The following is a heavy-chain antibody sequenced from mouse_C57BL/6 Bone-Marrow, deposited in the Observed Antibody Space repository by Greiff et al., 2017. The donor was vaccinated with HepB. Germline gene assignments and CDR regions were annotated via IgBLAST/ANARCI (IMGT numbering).Heavy chain of an antibody. J-gene: IGHJ4*01. V-gene: IGHV14-4*01. CDR1: GFNIKDDY. CDR3: TTSTVVATDYAMDY. CDR2: IDPENGDT. Sequence: EVQLKQSGAELVRPGASVKLSCTASGFNIKDDYMHWVKQRPEQGLEWIGWIDPENGDTEYASKFQGKATITADTSSNTAYLQLSSLTSEDTAVYYCTTSTVVATDYAMDYWGQGTSVTVSS. D-gene: IGHD1-1*01.